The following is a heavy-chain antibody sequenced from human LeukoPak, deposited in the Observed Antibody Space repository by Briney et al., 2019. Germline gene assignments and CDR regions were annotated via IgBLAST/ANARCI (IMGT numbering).Heavy chain of an antibody. CDR3: AREPDA. CDR2: VNDGGSA. V-gene: IGHV4-39*07. CDR1: GGSISGSRYY. Sequence: SQTLSLTCSVSGGSISGSRYYWGWIRQPPAKGLEWVATVNDGGSALYNPSLRSRITISVDTSKNQFSLRLTSVTAADTAVYYCAREPDAWGQGTLVTVSS. J-gene: IGHJ5*02.